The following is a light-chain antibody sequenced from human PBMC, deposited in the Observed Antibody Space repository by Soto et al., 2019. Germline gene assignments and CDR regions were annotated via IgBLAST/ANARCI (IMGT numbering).Light chain of an antibody. CDR3: QKYHTPPYT. CDR2: WAS. J-gene: IGKJ2*01. Sequence: DIVMTQSPESLAVSLGESATINCKSSQTVLYSTDNRNYLAWHQQKPGQPPKLLIFWASTRESGVPDRFSGSGSGTDFPLTISSLQAEDVAVYYCQKYHTPPYTFGQGTKLEIK. CDR1: QTVLYSTDNRNY. V-gene: IGKV4-1*01.